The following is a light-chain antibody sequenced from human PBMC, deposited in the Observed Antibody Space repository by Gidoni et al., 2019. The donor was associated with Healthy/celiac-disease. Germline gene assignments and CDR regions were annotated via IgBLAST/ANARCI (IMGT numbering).Light chain of an antibody. V-gene: IGKV2-28*01. J-gene: IGKJ3*01. CDR3: MQALQTGFT. CDR2: LGS. CDR1: QSLLHSNGYNY. Sequence: DIVMTQSPLSLPVTPGEPASISCRSSQSLLHSNGYNYLDWYLQKPGPSPQLLIYLGSNRASGVPDRFSGSGSGTDFTLKISRVEAEDVGVYYCMQALQTGFTFGPGTKVDIK.